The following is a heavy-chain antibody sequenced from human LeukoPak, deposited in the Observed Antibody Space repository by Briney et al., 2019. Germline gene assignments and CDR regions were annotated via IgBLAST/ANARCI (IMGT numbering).Heavy chain of an antibody. CDR2: IYYSGST. Sequence: PSETLSLTCTVSGGSISSSSYYWGWIRQPPGKGLDWIGSIYYSGSTYYNPSLKSRVTISVDTSKNQFSLKLSSVTAADTAVYYCARERLELRRWFDPWGQGTLVTVSS. V-gene: IGHV4-39*02. D-gene: IGHD1-7*01. CDR3: ARERLELRRWFDP. J-gene: IGHJ5*02. CDR1: GGSISSSSYY.